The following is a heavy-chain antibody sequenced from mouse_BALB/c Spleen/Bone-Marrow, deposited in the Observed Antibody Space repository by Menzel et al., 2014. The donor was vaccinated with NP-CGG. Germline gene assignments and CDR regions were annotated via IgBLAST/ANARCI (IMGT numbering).Heavy chain of an antibody. Sequence: QVQLQQSGAELVKPGASVKLSCMTSGYTFTNYWIQWVKQRPGQGLGWIGEIFPGTGTTYYNGRFKGKATLTIDTSSSTAYMQLSSLTSEDSAVYFCARGGGYGYWGQGTTLTVSS. D-gene: IGHD1-1*02. CDR3: ARGGGYGY. V-gene: IGHV1S132*01. J-gene: IGHJ2*01. CDR1: GYTFTNYW. CDR2: IFPGTGTT.